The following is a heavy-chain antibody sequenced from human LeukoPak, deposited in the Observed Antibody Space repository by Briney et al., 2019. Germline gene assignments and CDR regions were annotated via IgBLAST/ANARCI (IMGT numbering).Heavy chain of an antibody. CDR2: IYSSGST. V-gene: IGHV4-59*01. J-gene: IGHJ4*02. D-gene: IGHD1-26*01. CDR1: GGSISSYC. Sequence: SETLSLTCTVSGGSISSYCWSWIRQPPGKGLEWIGYIYSSGSTNYNPSLKSRVTISVDTSKNQFSLKLSSVTAADTAVYYCARVAYSGSYYFDYWGQGTLVAVSS. CDR3: ARVAYSGSYYFDY.